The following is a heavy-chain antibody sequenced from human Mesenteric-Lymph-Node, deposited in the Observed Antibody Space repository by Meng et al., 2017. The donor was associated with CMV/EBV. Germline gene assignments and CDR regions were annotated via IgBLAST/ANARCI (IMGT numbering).Heavy chain of an antibody. CDR3: AKSPARGYCSSTSCYFDY. J-gene: IGHJ4*02. Sequence: GESLKISCAASGFTFSSYAMSWVRQAPGKGLEWVAFIPYDGGDKYYVDSVKGRFTISRDNSKNTLYLQMNSLRAEDTAVYFCAKSPARGYCSSTSCYFDYWGQGTLVTVSS. CDR2: IPYDGGDK. D-gene: IGHD2-2*01. V-gene: IGHV3-30*02. CDR1: GFTFSSYA.